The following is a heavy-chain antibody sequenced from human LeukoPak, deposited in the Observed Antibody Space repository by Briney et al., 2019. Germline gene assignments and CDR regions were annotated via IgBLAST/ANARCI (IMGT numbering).Heavy chain of an antibody. D-gene: IGHD4-17*01. CDR1: GFTFSGYA. CDR2: ISGSGGST. J-gene: IGHJ4*02. CDR3: AKELVYGDYPN. V-gene: IGHV3-23*01. Sequence: GGSLRLSCAASGFTFSGYAMSWVRQAPGKGLEWVSAISGSGGSTYYADSVKGRFTISRDNSKNTLYLQTNSLRAEDTAVYYCAKELVYGDYPNWGQGTLVTVSS.